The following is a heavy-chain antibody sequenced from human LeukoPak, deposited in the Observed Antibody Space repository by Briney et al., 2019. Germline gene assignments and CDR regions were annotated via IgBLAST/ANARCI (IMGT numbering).Heavy chain of an antibody. CDR2: IKSDGSET. J-gene: IGHJ6*02. CDR3: ASDRVFYGLDV. Sequence: GGSLRLSCAASGFTFSSYWMHWVRQAPGKGLMWVSRIKSDGSETSYADSVKGRFTISRDNARNTLYLQMNSLRPEDTAIYYCASDRVFYGLDVWGQGTTVTFSS. CDR1: GFTFSSYW. V-gene: IGHV3-74*01.